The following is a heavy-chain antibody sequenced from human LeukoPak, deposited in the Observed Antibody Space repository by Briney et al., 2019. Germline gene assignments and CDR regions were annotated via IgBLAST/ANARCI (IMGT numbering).Heavy chain of an antibody. CDR1: GGSIGGHY. CDR3: ARFGVDYDMDV. Sequence: SETLSLTCTVSGGSIGGHYWTWIRQPPGKGLEWIGQIHYSGRPDYNPSLKSRVTISVDTSKNQLSLKVTSVTGADSAVYYCARFGVDYDMDVWGQGTTVTVSS. D-gene: IGHD3-16*01. V-gene: IGHV4-59*11. CDR2: IHYSGRP. J-gene: IGHJ6*02.